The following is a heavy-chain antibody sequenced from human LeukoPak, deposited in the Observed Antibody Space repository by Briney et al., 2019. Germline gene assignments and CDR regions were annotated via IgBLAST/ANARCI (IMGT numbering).Heavy chain of an antibody. V-gene: IGHV3-48*04. J-gene: IGHJ4*02. CDR3: ARGYPQKDYDSSGYSY. CDR1: GFTFSSYA. Sequence: PGGSLRLSCAASGFTFSSYAMSWVRQAPGKGLEWVSYISSSGSTIYYADSVKGRFTISRDNAKNSLYLQMNSLRAEDTAVYYCARGYPQKDYDSSGYSYWGQGTLVTVSS. CDR2: ISSSGSTI. D-gene: IGHD3-22*01.